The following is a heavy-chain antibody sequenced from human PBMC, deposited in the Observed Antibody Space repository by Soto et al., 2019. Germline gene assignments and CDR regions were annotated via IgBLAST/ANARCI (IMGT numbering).Heavy chain of an antibody. V-gene: IGHV1-24*01. J-gene: IGHJ6*02. CDR2: FDPEDGET. Sequence: EASVKVSCKVSGYTITELSMHWVRQAPGKGLEWMGGFDPEDGETIYAQKFQGRVTMTEDTSTDTAYMELSSLRSEDTVVYYCAISWRAVGATVYYDGMDVWGQGTTVTVSS. CDR3: AISWRAVGATVYYDGMDV. D-gene: IGHD1-26*01. CDR1: GYTITELS.